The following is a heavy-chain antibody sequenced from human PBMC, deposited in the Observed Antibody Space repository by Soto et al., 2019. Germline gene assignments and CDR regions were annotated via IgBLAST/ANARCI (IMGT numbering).Heavy chain of an antibody. CDR1: GASISDYS. CDR3: ARESGDNWTYDAH. CDR2: ISSTGNI. J-gene: IGHJ4*02. Sequence: QVQLQESGPGLVQPSETLSLTCTVSGASISDYSWSWIRQPAGKGLEWMGRISSTGNIHYNPSFRSRFTMSIDTSRDQFSLRLTSVTAADTAVYYCARESGDNWTYDAHWGQGTQVIVSS. V-gene: IGHV4-4*07. D-gene: IGHD1-7*01.